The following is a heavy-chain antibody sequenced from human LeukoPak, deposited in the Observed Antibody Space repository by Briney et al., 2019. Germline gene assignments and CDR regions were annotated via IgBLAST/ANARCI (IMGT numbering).Heavy chain of an antibody. CDR1: GYTVTSYD. Sequence: ASVKVSCKASGYTVTSYDISWVRQATGQGLEWMEWMNPNNDNTGYTQKFQGRVTMTRNTSISTAYMELSRLRSDDTAVYYCARSVFPYYYDSSGLSAFDVWGQGTMVTVSS. D-gene: IGHD3-22*01. CDR2: MNPNNDNT. J-gene: IGHJ3*01. V-gene: IGHV1-8*01. CDR3: ARSVFPYYYDSSGLSAFDV.